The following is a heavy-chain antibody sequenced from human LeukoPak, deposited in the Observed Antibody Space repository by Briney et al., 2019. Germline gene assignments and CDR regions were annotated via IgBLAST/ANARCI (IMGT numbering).Heavy chain of an antibody. CDR3: ARHEESVGYFDY. Sequence: SETLSLTCAVYGGSFSGYYWSWIRQPPGKGLEWIGYIYYSGSTNYNPSLKSRVTISVDTSKNQFSLKLSSVTAADTAVYYCARHEESVGYFDYWGQGTLVTVSS. CDR2: IYYSGST. D-gene: IGHD2-15*01. CDR1: GGSFSGYY. J-gene: IGHJ4*02. V-gene: IGHV4-59*08.